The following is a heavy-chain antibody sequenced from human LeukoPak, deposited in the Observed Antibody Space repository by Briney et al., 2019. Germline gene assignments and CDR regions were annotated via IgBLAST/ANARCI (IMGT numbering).Heavy chain of an antibody. V-gene: IGHV3-48*01. CDR1: GFSFSSYT. Sequence: PGGSLRLSCAASGFSFSSYTMNWVRQAPGKGLEWISSISSSSSSIYYVDSVKGRFTISRDDDNNSLFLQLNSLRAEDTAVYYCARETTGFDYWGQGTLVTVSS. CDR2: ISSSSSSI. D-gene: IGHD1-1*01. J-gene: IGHJ4*02. CDR3: ARETTGFDY.